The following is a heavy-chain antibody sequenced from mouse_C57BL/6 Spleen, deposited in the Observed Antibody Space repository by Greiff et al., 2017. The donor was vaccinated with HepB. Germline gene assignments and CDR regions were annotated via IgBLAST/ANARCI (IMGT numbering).Heavy chain of an antibody. V-gene: IGHV5-6*01. D-gene: IGHD2-4*01. Sequence: VQLKESGGDLVKPGGSLKLSCAASGFTFSSYGMSWVRQTPDKRLEWVATISSGGSYTYYPDSVKGRFTISRDNAKNTLYLQMSSLKSEDTAMYYCARQAAYYDYDDYWGQGTTLTVSS. CDR3: ARQAAYYDYDDY. J-gene: IGHJ2*01. CDR2: ISSGGSYT. CDR1: GFTFSSYG.